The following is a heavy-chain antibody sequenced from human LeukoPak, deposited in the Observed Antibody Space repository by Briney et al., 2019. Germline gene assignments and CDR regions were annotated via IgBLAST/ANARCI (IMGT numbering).Heavy chain of an antibody. Sequence: GGSLRLSCAASGFTFNSYAMSWVRQAPGKGLEWVSAISGSGGSTCYADSVKGRFTISRDNSKNTLYLQMNSLRAEDTAVYYCAKDGSGTPFDYWGQGPLVTVSS. D-gene: IGHD3-10*01. CDR3: AKDGSGTPFDY. CDR1: GFTFNSYA. V-gene: IGHV3-23*01. J-gene: IGHJ4*02. CDR2: ISGSGGST.